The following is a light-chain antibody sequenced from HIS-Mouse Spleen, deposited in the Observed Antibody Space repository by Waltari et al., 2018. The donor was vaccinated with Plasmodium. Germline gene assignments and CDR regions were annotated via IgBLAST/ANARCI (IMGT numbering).Light chain of an antibody. V-gene: IGLV2-23*03. CDR1: SSDVGSYNL. CDR2: EGS. Sequence: SPGQSITISCTGTSSDVGSYNLVSWYQQHTGKAPKLMIYEGSKRPSGVSNRFSGSKSGNTASLTVSGLQAEDEADYYCCSYAGSSTFVVFGGGTKLTVL. CDR3: CSYAGSSTFVV. J-gene: IGLJ2*01.